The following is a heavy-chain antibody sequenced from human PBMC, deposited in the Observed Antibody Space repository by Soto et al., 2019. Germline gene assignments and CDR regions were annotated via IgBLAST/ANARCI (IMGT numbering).Heavy chain of an antibody. Sequence: ASVKVSCKASGYTFTSYAMHWVRQAPGQRLEWMGWINAGNGNTKYSQKFQGRVTITRDTSASTAYMELSSLRSEDTAVYYCARALYCTNGVCYTGKDWFDPWGQGTLVTVS. V-gene: IGHV1-3*01. CDR3: ARALYCTNGVCYTGKDWFDP. D-gene: IGHD2-8*01. CDR1: GYTFTSYA. J-gene: IGHJ5*02. CDR2: INAGNGNT.